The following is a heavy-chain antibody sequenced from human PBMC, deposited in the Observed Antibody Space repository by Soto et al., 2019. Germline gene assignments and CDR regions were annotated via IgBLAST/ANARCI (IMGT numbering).Heavy chain of an antibody. CDR3: AKYGSLGYFDY. Sequence: GGSLRLSCAASGFTFTTYAMNWVRQAPGKGLEWVSSISGSGGTTYYADPVKGRFTISRDNSKNTLYPHMNSLRAEDTAVYYCAKYGSLGYFDYWGQGTLVTVSS. V-gene: IGHV3-23*01. J-gene: IGHJ4*02. CDR1: GFTFTTYA. D-gene: IGHD6-13*01. CDR2: ISGSGGTT.